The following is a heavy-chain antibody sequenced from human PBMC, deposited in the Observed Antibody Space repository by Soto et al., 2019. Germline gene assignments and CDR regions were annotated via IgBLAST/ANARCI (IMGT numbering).Heavy chain of an antibody. J-gene: IGHJ4*02. CDR2: VYYTGST. CDR1: GDSISTFY. V-gene: IGHV4-59*01. Sequence: SEALSLTCTVSGDSISTFYWGWMRQSPGKELGWIGYVYYTGSTNYNPSLKSRVTISVDRSKNQFSLKLTSANAADTAVYYCAKGRTVRNYADDSSDYFYFFDYWGQGTQVTVSS. CDR3: AKGRTVRNYADDSSDYFYFFDY. D-gene: IGHD3-22*01.